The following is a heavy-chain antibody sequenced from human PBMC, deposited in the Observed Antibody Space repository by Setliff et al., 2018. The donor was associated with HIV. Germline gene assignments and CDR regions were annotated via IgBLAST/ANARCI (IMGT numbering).Heavy chain of an antibody. D-gene: IGHD6-19*01. CDR1: GDSMTSGSFY. CDR3: ARRTFGSGRFDP. CDR2: VHSTLST. V-gene: IGHV4-61*09. Sequence: PSETLSLTCTVSGDSMTSGSFYWSWVRQPAGKGLEWIGQVHSTLSTNYNPSLKSGLSISAGTSKNQFSLNLRFVTAADTALYYCARRTFGSGRFDPWGQGTPVTVSS. J-gene: IGHJ5*02.